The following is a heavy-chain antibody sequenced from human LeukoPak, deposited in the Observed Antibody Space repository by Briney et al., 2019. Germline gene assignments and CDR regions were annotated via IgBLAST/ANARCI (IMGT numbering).Heavy chain of an antibody. CDR3: ARDKAAAGHFDY. V-gene: IGHV3-30*03. CDR1: GFTFSNYG. D-gene: IGHD6-13*01. Sequence: PGGSLRLSCAASGFTFSNYGMHWVRQAPGKGLEWVALVSYAGSNKYYVDSVKGRFTISRDNSKNTLYLQMNSLRAEDTAVYYCARDKAAAGHFDYWGQGTLVTVSS. J-gene: IGHJ4*02. CDR2: VSYAGSNK.